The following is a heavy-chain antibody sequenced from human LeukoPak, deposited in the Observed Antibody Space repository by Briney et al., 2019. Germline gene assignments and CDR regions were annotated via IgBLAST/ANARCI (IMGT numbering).Heavy chain of an antibody. CDR3: ARPSNYGQYSYFDY. CDR2: IYYSGTT. J-gene: IGHJ4*02. CDR1: GGSINNSSDY. V-gene: IGHV4-39*01. Sequence: PSETLSLTCTVSGGSINNSSDYWAWIRQPPGKGLEWIGSIYYSGTTYYTPSIKGRVTISVDTSKNPFSLKMSSVTAAETAVYYCARPSNYGQYSYFDYWGQGTLVTVSS. D-gene: IGHD3-10*01.